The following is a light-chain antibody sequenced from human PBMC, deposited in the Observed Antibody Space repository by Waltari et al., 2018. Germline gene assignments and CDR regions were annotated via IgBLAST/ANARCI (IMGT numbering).Light chain of an antibody. V-gene: IGKV3-11*01. CDR3: QQRSYWPPFT. CDR1: QSLNNF. CDR2: DTS. J-gene: IGKJ2*01. Sequence: EIVLTQSPATLSLSPGETATLSCRASQSLNNFLAWYQQKPGQAPRLVIYDTSNRAPGIPARFTGSGTGTDFTLTISGLEPEDSAVYYCQQRSYWPPFTFGQGTKLEMK.